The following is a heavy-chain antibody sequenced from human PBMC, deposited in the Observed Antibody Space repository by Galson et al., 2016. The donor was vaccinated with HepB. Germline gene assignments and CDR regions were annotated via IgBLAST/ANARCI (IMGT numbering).Heavy chain of an antibody. D-gene: IGHD3-22*01. CDR2: IYWDDDK. J-gene: IGHJ3*02. Sequence: PALVKPTQTLTLTCTLSGVSLSSGEVGVGWIRQPPGKALEWLALIYWDDDKRYSPSLKGRLTITKDTSKNQVILTMTNMDPVDTATYFCEHYDSSVHIAFDIWGQGTMVTVSS. V-gene: IGHV2-5*02. CDR1: GVSLSSGEVG. CDR3: EHYDSSVHIAFDI.